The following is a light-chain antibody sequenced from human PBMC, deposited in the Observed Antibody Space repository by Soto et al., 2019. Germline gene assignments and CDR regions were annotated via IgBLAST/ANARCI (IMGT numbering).Light chain of an antibody. Sequence: SVLTQPPSVSAAPGQTVTISCSGSSSNIGNNYVSWYQQLPGTAPKLLIYDNNKRPSGIPDRFSGSKSGTSATLGITGLQTGDEADYYCGTWDSSLSAYVFGTGTKLTVL. V-gene: IGLV1-51*01. J-gene: IGLJ1*01. CDR3: GTWDSSLSAYV. CDR1: SSNIGNNY. CDR2: DNN.